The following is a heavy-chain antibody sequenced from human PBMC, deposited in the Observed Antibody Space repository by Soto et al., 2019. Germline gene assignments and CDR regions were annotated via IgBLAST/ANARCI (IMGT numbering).Heavy chain of an antibody. J-gene: IGHJ6*02. V-gene: IGHV1-69*01. CDR2: IIPIFGTA. CDR1: GDTFSSYA. Sequence: QVQLVQSGAEVKKPGSSVKVSCKASGDTFSSYAISWVRQAPGQGLEWMGGIIPIFGTANYAQKFQGRVTITADESTSTAYMELSSLRSEDTAVYYCARSVCSGGSCYSYYYYYGMDVWGQGTTVTVSS. D-gene: IGHD2-15*01. CDR3: ARSVCSGGSCYSYYYYYGMDV.